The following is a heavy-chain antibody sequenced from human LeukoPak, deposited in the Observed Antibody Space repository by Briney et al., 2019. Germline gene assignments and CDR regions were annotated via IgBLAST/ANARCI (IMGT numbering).Heavy chain of an antibody. CDR1: GFTFSTYA. CDR3: AKYGSHYYYDSSGYYPLGNWFDP. CDR2: ISGSGGST. J-gene: IGHJ5*02. V-gene: IGHV3-23*01. Sequence: GGSLRLSCAASGFTFSTYAMTWVRQAPGMGLEWVSTISGSGGSTYYADSVKGRFTISRDNSKNTLYLQMNSLRAEDTAVYYCAKYGSHYYYDSSGYYPLGNWFDPWGQGTLVTVSS. D-gene: IGHD3-22*01.